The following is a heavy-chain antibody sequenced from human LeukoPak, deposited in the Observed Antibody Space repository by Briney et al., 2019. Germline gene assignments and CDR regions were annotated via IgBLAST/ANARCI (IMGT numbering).Heavy chain of an antibody. Sequence: GASVKVSCKASGYTFTIYGISWVRQAPGQGLEWMGWISGFNGATNYAQKFQGRVTMTIDTSTNTTYMDLRTVTSDDAAIYYFARALPGAATAHNWFDPWGQGTLVTVSS. V-gene: IGHV1-18*01. CDR1: GYTFTIYG. CDR2: ISGFNGAT. D-gene: IGHD6-13*01. J-gene: IGHJ5*02. CDR3: ARALPGAATAHNWFDP.